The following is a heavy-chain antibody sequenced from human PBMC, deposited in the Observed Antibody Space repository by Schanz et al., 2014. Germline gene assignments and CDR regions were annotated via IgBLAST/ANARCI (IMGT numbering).Heavy chain of an antibody. J-gene: IGHJ4*02. CDR2: IGAFQGNT. CDR1: GYYFGGFG. V-gene: IGHV1-18*01. CDR3: LRANPTQHVVLPDALRY. Sequence: QVQLVQSGTEVKKPGASMKISCKAFGYYFGGFGISWVRQAPGQGFEWMGWIGAFQGNTKYAQKFQDRVPLTSDTSASTAYMERRSLRPDDPAVYYCLRANPTQHVVLPDALRYWGQGTLISVSS. D-gene: IGHD2-2*01.